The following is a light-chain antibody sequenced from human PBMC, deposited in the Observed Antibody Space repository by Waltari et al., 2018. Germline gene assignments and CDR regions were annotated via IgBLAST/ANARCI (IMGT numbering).Light chain of an antibody. CDR1: DSDVGAYDF. CDR2: EVS. V-gene: IGLV2-14*01. CDR3: SSYTTSSAPGV. Sequence: QSALTQPASVSGSPGQSITISCSGTDSDVGAYDFVSWYQQHPGKAPHLIIYEVSNLPSGFSNRFSASKSGNTASLTISGLQAEDEADYYCSSYTTSSAPGVFGTGTRVTVL. J-gene: IGLJ1*01.